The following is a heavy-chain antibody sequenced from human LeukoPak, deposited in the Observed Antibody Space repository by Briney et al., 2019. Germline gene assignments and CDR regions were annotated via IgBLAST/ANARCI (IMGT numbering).Heavy chain of an antibody. D-gene: IGHD2-2*03. CDR2: FDPEDGET. J-gene: IGHJ6*04. CDR3: ATDPGYCSSTSCYPYGMDV. V-gene: IGHV1-24*01. CDR1: GYTLTELS. Sequence: GASVKVSCKVSGYTLTELSMHWVRQAPGKGLEWMGGFDPEDGETIYAQKFQGRVTMTEDTSTDTAYKELSSLRSEDTAVYYCATDPGYCSSTSCYPYGMDVWGKGTTVTVSS.